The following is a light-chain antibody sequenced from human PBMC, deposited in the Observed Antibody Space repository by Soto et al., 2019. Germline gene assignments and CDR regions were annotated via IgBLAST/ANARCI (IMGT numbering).Light chain of an antibody. Sequence: DIQMTQSPSSLSASVGDRVTITCRASQSISSYLNWYQQKPGKAPKPLIYAASRLQSGAPSRFSGSGSGTYFPLTISSLHAEDSATYYSQESYSIPFIVGGGTKVDIK. CDR2: AAS. V-gene: IGKV1-39*01. J-gene: IGKJ4*01. CDR3: QESYSIPFI. CDR1: QSISSY.